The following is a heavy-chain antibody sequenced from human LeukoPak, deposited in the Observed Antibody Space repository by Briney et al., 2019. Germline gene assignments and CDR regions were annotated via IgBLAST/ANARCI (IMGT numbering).Heavy chain of an antibody. CDR3: ARASGSYYTNYGMDV. J-gene: IGHJ6*02. Sequence: SETLSLTCTVSAGSISSYYWTWLRQPPGKGLDWIGDIYYSGSTNYTPSLKSRLTISVDTSKNQFSLKLSSVTAADTAVYFCARASGSYYTNYGMDVWGQGTTVTVSS. CDR1: AGSISSYY. D-gene: IGHD1-26*01. V-gene: IGHV4-59*08. CDR2: IYYSGST.